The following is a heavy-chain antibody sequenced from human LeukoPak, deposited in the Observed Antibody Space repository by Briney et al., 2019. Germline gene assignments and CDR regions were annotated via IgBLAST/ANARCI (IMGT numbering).Heavy chain of an antibody. J-gene: IGHJ4*02. CDR3: TRNSGWYGIS. V-gene: IGHV3-23*01. Sequence: GGSPRLSCTVSGFTLSSYEMTWLRQAPGKGLEWVSSIEYSETSTHYADSVKGRFTISRDNSKNTLYLQLNSLSDEDTAVYFCTRNSGWYGISWGQGTLVTVSS. CDR2: IEYSETST. CDR1: GFTLSSYE. D-gene: IGHD6-19*01.